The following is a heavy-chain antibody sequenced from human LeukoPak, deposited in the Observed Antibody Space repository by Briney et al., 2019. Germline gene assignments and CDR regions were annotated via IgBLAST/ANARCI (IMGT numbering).Heavy chain of an antibody. CDR3: AKDRLAVVTPYYFDY. D-gene: IGHD4-23*01. Sequence: SGGSLRLSCAASGFTFTSYAMNWVRQAPGKGLEWVSTISGSGGSTYYADSVKGRFTISRDNSKNTLYLQMNSLRAEDTAVYYCAKDRLAVVTPYYFDYWGQGTLVTVSS. CDR1: GFTFTSYA. CDR2: ISGSGGST. J-gene: IGHJ4*02. V-gene: IGHV3-23*01.